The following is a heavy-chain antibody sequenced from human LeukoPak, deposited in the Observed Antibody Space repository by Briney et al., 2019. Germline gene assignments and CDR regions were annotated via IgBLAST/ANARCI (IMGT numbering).Heavy chain of an antibody. CDR2: IMSLFGKA. Sequence: SVKVSCKASGGNFKSFVFSWVRQVPGQEPEWLGGIMSLFGKAHYAQKFQDRVTFTADESTSTVYMEVRSLTYEDTAVYFCARESRPGTWPSDYWGQGTLVTVSS. D-gene: IGHD6-13*01. CDR1: GGNFKSFV. V-gene: IGHV1-69*13. J-gene: IGHJ4*02. CDR3: ARESRPGTWPSDY.